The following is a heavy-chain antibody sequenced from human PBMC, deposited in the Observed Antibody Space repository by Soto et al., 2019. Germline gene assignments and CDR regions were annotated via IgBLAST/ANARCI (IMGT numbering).Heavy chain of an antibody. J-gene: IGHJ6*02. Sequence: EVQVVESGGGLVQPGRSLRLSCVASGFSVSYTYMTWVRQAPGKGLEWVSVLYSGGDTYYADSVKGRFTISRDNSKNTLYLQLNSLRVGDTARYYCARSLGEWALDVWGQGTTVIVS. D-gene: IGHD3-16*01. CDR1: GFSVSYTY. CDR3: ARSLGEWALDV. V-gene: IGHV3-66*01. CDR2: LYSGGDT.